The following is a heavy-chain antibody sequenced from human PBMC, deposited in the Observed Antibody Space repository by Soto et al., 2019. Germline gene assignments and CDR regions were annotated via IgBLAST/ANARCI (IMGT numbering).Heavy chain of an antibody. CDR1: GFTFSSYA. Sequence: GGSLRLSCAASGFTFSSYAMSWVRQAPGKGLEWVSDISGSGGTTYYADSVKGRFTVSRDNSKNTLYLQMNSLRAEDAAVYYCAKERYYYDRAFDYWGQGTLVTVSS. V-gene: IGHV3-23*01. CDR3: AKERYYYDRAFDY. CDR2: ISGSGGTT. J-gene: IGHJ4*02. D-gene: IGHD3-22*01.